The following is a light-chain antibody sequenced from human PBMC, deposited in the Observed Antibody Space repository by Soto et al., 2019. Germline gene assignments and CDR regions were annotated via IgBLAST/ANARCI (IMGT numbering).Light chain of an antibody. V-gene: IGKV3-20*01. J-gene: IGKJ1*01. CDR3: QQYGSSPQGT. CDR1: QSVSSSY. CDR2: GAS. Sequence: EIVLTQSPGTLSLSPGERATLSCRASQSVSSSYLAWYHQKPGQAPRLLIYGASSRATGIPERFSGSGSGTDFTLNISRLESEDFAVYYCQQYGSSPQGTFGQGTKVEIK.